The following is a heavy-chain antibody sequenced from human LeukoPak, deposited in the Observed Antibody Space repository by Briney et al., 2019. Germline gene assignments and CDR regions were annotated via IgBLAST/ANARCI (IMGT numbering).Heavy chain of an antibody. D-gene: IGHD5-18*01. CDR3: ARDFTRVDTAMVMHFYYYYMDV. Sequence: ASVKVSCKASGYTFTGYYMHWVRQAPGQGLEWMGWINPNSGGTNYAQKFQGRVTMTRDTSISTAYMELSRLRSDDTAVYYCARDFTRVDTAMVMHFYYYYMDVWGKGTTVTVSS. J-gene: IGHJ6*03. CDR1: GYTFTGYY. V-gene: IGHV1-2*02. CDR2: INPNSGGT.